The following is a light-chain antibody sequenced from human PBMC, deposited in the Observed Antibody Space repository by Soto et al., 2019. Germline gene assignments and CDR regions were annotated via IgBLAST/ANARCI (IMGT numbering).Light chain of an antibody. V-gene: IGLV2-11*01. J-gene: IGLJ1*01. Sequence: QSALTQPPSVSGSPGQSVTISCTGTSSDVGGYDYVSWYQQRPGKAPKLLIYHVTKRPSGVPDRFSGSKSGNTASLTISGLQAEDEADFYCCSYGGSFPYVFGTGTKVTVL. CDR1: SSDVGGYDY. CDR3: CSYGGSFPYV. CDR2: HVT.